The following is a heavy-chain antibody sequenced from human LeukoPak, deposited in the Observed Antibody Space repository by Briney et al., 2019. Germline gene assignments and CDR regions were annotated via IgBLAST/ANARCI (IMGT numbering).Heavy chain of an antibody. Sequence: VSVKVSCKASGYTFTSYYMHWVRQAPGQGLEWMGIINPSGGSTSYAQKFQGRVTMTRDTSTSTVYMELSSLRSEDTAVYYCARSGVGGTYYYYYYYGMDVWGQGTTVTVSS. CDR3: ARSGVGGTYYYYYYYGMDV. CDR2: INPSGGST. J-gene: IGHJ6*02. D-gene: IGHD1-26*01. V-gene: IGHV1-46*01. CDR1: GYTFTSYY.